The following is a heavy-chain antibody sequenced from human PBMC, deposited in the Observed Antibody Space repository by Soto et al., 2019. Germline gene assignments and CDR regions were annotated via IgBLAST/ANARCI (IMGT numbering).Heavy chain of an antibody. J-gene: IGHJ6*02. CDR1: GYTFTGYY. D-gene: IGHD3-10*01. CDR3: ARAMVRGVILLSIYYYGMDV. CDR2: INPNGGGT. Sequence: ASVKVSCKASGYTFTGYYMHWVRQAPGQGLEWMGWINPNGGGTNYAQKFQGRVTMTRDTSISTAYMELSRLRSDDTAVYYCARAMVRGVILLSIYYYGMDVWGQGTTVTVSS. V-gene: IGHV1-2*02.